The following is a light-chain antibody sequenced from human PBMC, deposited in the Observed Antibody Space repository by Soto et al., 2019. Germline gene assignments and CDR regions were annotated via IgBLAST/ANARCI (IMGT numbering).Light chain of an antibody. J-gene: IGKJ1*01. CDR1: QSVSSSY. Sequence: EIVMTQSPATLSVSPGERVTLSCRASQSVSSSYLAWYQQKPGQAPRLLIYLASSRATGIPDRFSGSGSGTEFTLTIRRLEPEDFAVYFCQHYVYPQWTFGPGTKVDI. CDR2: LAS. V-gene: IGKV3D-20*02. CDR3: QHYVYPQWT.